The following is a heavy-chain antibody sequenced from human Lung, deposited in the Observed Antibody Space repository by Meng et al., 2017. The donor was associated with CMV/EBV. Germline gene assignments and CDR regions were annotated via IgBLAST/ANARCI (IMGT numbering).Heavy chain of an antibody. CDR1: GGSISSSSYY. CDR2: IYYSGST. Sequence: EXXSLTCTVSGGSISSSSYYWGWIRQPPGKGLEWIGSIYYSGSTYYNPSLKSRVTISVDTSKNQFSLKLSSVTAADTAVYYCARTSSSGLTPFDPWGQGTLVTFSS. V-gene: IGHV4-39*01. D-gene: IGHD6-19*01. J-gene: IGHJ5*02. CDR3: ARTSSSGLTPFDP.